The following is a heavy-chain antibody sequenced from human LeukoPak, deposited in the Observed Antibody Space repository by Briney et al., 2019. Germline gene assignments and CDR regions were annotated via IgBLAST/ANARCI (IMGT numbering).Heavy chain of an antibody. V-gene: IGHV3-30*02. CDR3: AKGLHSSSWNDPFDI. D-gene: IGHD6-13*01. Sequence: GGSLRLSCAASGFIFNYYGMHWVRQAPGKGLEWVAFIRYDGSNKYYADFVKGRFTISRDNSDRTVYLQMNSLRTEDTAVYYCAKGLHSSSWNDPFDIWGQGTMVTVSS. J-gene: IGHJ3*02. CDR1: GFIFNYYG. CDR2: IRYDGSNK.